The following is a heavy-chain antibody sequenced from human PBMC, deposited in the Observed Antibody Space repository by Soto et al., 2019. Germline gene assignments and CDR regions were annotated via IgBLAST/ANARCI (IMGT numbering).Heavy chain of an antibody. J-gene: IGHJ6*02. CDR1: GVTFNSYG. D-gene: IGHD1-26*01. V-gene: IGHV3-30*03. CDR3: ARTRSAWSDFHYYSLDV. CDR2: ISYDSTKT. Sequence: QVQLVESGGGVVQPGRSLRLSCAASGVTFNSYGMHWVRQGPGNGLEWVAFISYDSTKTYYADSVKGRFTISRENSNSALYVQMNSLTGEDTAVYYCARTRSAWSDFHYYSLDVWGQGTTVTVSS.